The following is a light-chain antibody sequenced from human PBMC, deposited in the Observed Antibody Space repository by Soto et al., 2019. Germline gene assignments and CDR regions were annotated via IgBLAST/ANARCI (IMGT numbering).Light chain of an antibody. CDR2: KAS. CDR3: QQYNSYRS. Sequence: IQMTQSPSTLSASVGDRVTITCRASQSISSWLAWYQQQPGKAPKLLIYKASSLESGVPSRFSGSGSGTEFTLTISSLQPDDFATYYCQQYNSYRSFGPGTKVDIK. V-gene: IGKV1-5*03. CDR1: QSISSW. J-gene: IGKJ3*01.